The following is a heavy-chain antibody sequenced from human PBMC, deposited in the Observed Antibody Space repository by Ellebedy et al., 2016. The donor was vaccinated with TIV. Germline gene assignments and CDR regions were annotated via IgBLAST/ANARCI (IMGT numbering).Heavy chain of an antibody. Sequence: GGSLRLSCKGSGYGFTTYWIGWVRQMPGKGLEWMGIIYPGDSDTRYSPSFQGQVTISADKSISTAYLQWSSLKASDTAMYYCARNPNDYFDYWGQGTLVTVSS. V-gene: IGHV5-51*01. CDR2: IYPGDSDT. J-gene: IGHJ4*02. CDR3: ARNPNDYFDY. CDR1: GYGFTTYW.